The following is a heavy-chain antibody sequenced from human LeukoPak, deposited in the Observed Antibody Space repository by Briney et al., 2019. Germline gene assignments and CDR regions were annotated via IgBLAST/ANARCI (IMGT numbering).Heavy chain of an antibody. V-gene: IGHV1-2*02. J-gene: IGHJ4*02. CDR2: INPNSGGT. CDR3: ARGGYSYGYLDY. Sequence: ASVKVSCKASGYTFTGYYMHWVRQAPGQGLEWMGWINPNSGGTSYAQKFQGRVTMTRDTSISTAYMELSSLRSDDTAVYYCARGGYSYGYLDYWGQGTLVTVSS. D-gene: IGHD5-18*01. CDR1: GYTFTGYY.